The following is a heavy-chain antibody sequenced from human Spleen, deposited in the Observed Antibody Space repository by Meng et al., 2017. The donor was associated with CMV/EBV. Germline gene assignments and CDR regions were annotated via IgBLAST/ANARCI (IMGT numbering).Heavy chain of an antibody. Sequence: GSLRLSCAASGFTFSSYSLNWVRQAPGKGLEWVSFISSSSSYIYYADSVKGRFTISRDNAKNSLYLQMNSLRAEDTAVYYCARGYNSGWYNDNWGQGTLVTVSS. J-gene: IGHJ4*02. V-gene: IGHV3-21*01. CDR2: ISSSSSYI. CDR3: ARGYNSGWYNDN. CDR1: GFTFSSYS. D-gene: IGHD6-19*01.